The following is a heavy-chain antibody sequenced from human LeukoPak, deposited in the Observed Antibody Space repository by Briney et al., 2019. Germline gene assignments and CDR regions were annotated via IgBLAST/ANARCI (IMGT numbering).Heavy chain of an antibody. J-gene: IGHJ6*03. CDR3: ARSYYGSGSYYNVFYYYYYMDV. CDR2: ISGYNGNT. Sequence: ASVKVSCKASGYTFTNYGISWVRQAPGQGLEWMGWISGYNGNTNYAQKVQGRVTITADESTSTAYMELSSLRSEDTAVYYCARSYYGSGSYYNVFYYYYYMDVWGKGTTVTISS. CDR1: GYTFTNYG. D-gene: IGHD3-10*01. V-gene: IGHV1-18*01.